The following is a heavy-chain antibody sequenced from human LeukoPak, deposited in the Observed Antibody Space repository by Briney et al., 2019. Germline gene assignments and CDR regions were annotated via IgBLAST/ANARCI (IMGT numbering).Heavy chain of an antibody. CDR2: ISSSTSYI. CDR3: ARGHWGLDY. D-gene: IGHD7-27*01. Sequence: GGSLRLSCAASGFTFSSYSMNWIRQAPGKGLEWVSSISSSTSYIYYADSVKGRFSISRDNAKNSLYLQMNSLRAEDTAMYYCARGHWGLDYWGQGTLVTVSS. V-gene: IGHV3-21*04. CDR1: GFTFSSYS. J-gene: IGHJ4*02.